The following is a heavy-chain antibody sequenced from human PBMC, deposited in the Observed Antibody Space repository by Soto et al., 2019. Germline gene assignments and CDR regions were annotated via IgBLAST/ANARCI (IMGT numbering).Heavy chain of an antibody. CDR3: ARGLEYYFKPGVFDI. D-gene: IGHD1-26*01. J-gene: IGHJ3*02. V-gene: IGHV3-48*03. Sequence: EVQLVESGGGLEQPGGSLRLSCAASGFTLSSSEMNWVRQAPGKGLEWVSYVGSSGNTKYYADSVKGRLTISRDNAKNSLYLQMNSLRAEDTAVYYCARGLEYYFKPGVFDIWGQGTMVTVSS. CDR1: GFTLSSSE. CDR2: VGSSGNTK.